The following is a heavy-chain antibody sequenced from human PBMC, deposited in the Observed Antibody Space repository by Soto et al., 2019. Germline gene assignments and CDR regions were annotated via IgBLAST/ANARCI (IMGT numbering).Heavy chain of an antibody. D-gene: IGHD3-10*01. CDR1: GGSISSSNW. V-gene: IGHV4-4*02. CDR3: ARTRPGAGSYLGY. J-gene: IGHJ4*02. CDR2: IYHSGSP. Sequence: QVKLQESGPGLVKPSGTLSLTCAVSGGSISSSNWWRWVRQPPGKGLEWIGEIYHSGSPNYNPSRKSRVTIEADKSKIQFTLKLIAATDADTSLYYCARTRPGAGSYLGYWGQGTLVTVSS.